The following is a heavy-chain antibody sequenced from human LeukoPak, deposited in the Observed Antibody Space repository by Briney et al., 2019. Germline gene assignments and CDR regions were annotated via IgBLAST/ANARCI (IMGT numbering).Heavy chain of an antibody. V-gene: IGHV4-59*08. CDR2: IYYSGST. Sequence: SETLSLTCTVSGGSISSYYWSWLRQPPGKGLEWIGYIYYSGSTNYNPSLKSRVTISVDTSKNQFSLKLSSVTAADTAVYYCARQSFTGGYYFDYWGQGTLVTVSS. CDR1: GGSISSYY. J-gene: IGHJ4*02. D-gene: IGHD3-22*01. CDR3: ARQSFTGGYYFDY.